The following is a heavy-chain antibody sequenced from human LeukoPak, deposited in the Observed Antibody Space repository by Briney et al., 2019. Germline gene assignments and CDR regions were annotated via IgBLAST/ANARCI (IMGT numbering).Heavy chain of an antibody. D-gene: IGHD5-12*01. J-gene: IGHJ4*02. Sequence: GGSLRLSCAASGFTFSSYAMSWVRQAPGKGLEWVSAISGSGGSTYYADSVKGRFTISRDNSKNTLYLQVNSLRAEDTAVYYYSKRSVVATGFCFDYWGQGALVTVSS. CDR1: GFTFSSYA. V-gene: IGHV3-23*01. CDR2: ISGSGGST. CDR3: SKRSVVATGFCFDY.